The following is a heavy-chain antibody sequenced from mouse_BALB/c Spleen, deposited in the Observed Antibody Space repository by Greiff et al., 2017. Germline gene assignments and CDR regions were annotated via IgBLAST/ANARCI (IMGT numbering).Heavy chain of an antibody. CDR1: GYTFTSYY. J-gene: IGHJ3*01. Sequence: VQLQQSGAELVKPGASVKLSCKASGYTFTSYYMYWVKQRPGQGLEWIGEINPSNGGTNFNEKFKSKATLTADKSSSTAYMQLSSLTSEDSVVYCCARGSSYSWFAYWGQGTLVTVSA. D-gene: IGHD1-1*01. V-gene: IGHV1S81*02. CDR2: INPSNGGT. CDR3: ARGSSYSWFAY.